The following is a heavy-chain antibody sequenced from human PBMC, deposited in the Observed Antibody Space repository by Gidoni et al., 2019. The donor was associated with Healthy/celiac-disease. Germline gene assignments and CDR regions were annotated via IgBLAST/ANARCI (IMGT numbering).Heavy chain of an antibody. J-gene: IGHJ4*02. CDR2: IRSKAYGGTT. D-gene: IGHD3-3*01. CDR1: GFTFGDYA. Sequence: EVQLVESGGGLVQPGRSLRLSCTASGFTFGDYAMSWFRQAPGKGLEWVGFIRSKAYGGTTEYAASVKGRFTISRDDSKSIAYLQMNSLKTEDTAVYYCTRVHSNFWSGRYNDYWGQGTLVTVSS. CDR3: TRVHSNFWSGRYNDY. V-gene: IGHV3-49*03.